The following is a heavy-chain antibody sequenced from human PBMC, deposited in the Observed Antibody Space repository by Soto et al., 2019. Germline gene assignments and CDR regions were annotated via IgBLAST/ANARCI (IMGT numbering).Heavy chain of an antibody. D-gene: IGHD4-17*01. Sequence: QITLKESGPTLVKPTQTLTLTCTFSGFSLNTGGVGVGWIRQPPGKALEWLALIYWNDDKHYSPSLKNKLTITKDTSKNQVVLTMTNMDPVDTATYYCAHRGYGDYPRDNWFDPWGQGTLVTVCS. V-gene: IGHV2-5*01. CDR2: IYWNDDK. CDR1: GFSLNTGGVG. CDR3: AHRGYGDYPRDNWFDP. J-gene: IGHJ5*02.